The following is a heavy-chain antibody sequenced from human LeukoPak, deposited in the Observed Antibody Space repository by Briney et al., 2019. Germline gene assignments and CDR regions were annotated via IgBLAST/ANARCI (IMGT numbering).Heavy chain of an antibody. D-gene: IGHD5-24*01. CDR2: IIPIFGTA. J-gene: IGHJ6*03. CDR3: ASLEMAPYYYYYYMDV. V-gene: IGHV1-69*05. Sequence: SVKVSCKASGGTFSSYAISWVRQAPGQGLEWMGGIIPIFGTANYAQKSQGRVTITTDESTSTAYMELSSLRSEDTAVYYCASLEMAPYYYYYYMDVWGKGTTVTVSS. CDR1: GGTFSSYA.